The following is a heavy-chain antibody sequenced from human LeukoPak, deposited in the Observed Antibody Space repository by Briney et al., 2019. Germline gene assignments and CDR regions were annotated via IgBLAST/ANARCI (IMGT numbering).Heavy chain of an antibody. D-gene: IGHD6-13*01. CDR2: ISGSGGST. CDR3: AKSSSWYWYYFDY. V-gene: IGHV3-23*01. Sequence: GGSLRLSCAASGFTLSSYAMSWVRQAPGKGLEWVSAISGSGGSTYYADSVKGRFTISRDNSKNTLYLQMNSLRAEDTAVYYCAKSSSWYWYYFDYWGQGTLVTVSS. J-gene: IGHJ4*02. CDR1: GFTLSSYA.